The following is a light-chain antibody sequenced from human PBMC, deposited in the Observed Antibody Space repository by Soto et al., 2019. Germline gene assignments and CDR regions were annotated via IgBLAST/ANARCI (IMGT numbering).Light chain of an antibody. V-gene: IGKV3-11*01. CDR2: DAS. J-gene: IGKJ4*01. Sequence: EIVLTQSPAILSLSPGERATLSCRASQSVGTYLDWYQQKLGQAPRLLIYDASNRATGSPARFSGSGSGTDFTLTISSLEPEDFAVDYCQQRVNWLTFGGGTKVEL. CDR1: QSVGTY. CDR3: QQRVNWLT.